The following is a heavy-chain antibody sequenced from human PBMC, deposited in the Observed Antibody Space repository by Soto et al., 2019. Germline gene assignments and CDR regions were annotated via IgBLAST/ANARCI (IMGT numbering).Heavy chain of an antibody. CDR1: GGSISSGGYY. CDR3: AKHNYDSSGTAVDV. D-gene: IGHD3-22*01. Sequence: QVQLQESGPGLVKPSQTLSLTCTVSGGSISSGGYYWSWIRQHPGKGLEWIGYIYYSGSTYYNPSLKSRVTRSVDTSKNQCSLKLSSVTAADTAVYYCAKHNYDSSGTAVDVWGQGTTVTVSS. V-gene: IGHV4-31*03. CDR2: IYYSGST. J-gene: IGHJ6*02.